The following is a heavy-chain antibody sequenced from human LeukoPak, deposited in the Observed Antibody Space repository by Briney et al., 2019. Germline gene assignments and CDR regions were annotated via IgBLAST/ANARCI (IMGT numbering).Heavy chain of an antibody. CDR2: INAGNGNT. J-gene: IGHJ4*02. Sequence: GASVTVSCTASGYTFTSYAMHWVRQAPGQRLEWMGWINAGNGNTKYSQKFQGRVTITRDTSASTAYMELSSLRSEDTAVYYCARGRRIQLWAYFDYWGQGTLVTVSS. CDR1: GYTFTSYA. CDR3: ARGRRIQLWAYFDY. D-gene: IGHD5-18*01. V-gene: IGHV1-3*01.